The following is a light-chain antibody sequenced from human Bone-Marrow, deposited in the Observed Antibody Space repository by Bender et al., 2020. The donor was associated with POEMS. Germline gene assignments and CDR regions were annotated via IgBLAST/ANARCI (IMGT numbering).Light chain of an antibody. Sequence: QSVLTQPPSASGTPGQRVTISCSGGSSNIGAHAVNWYQHLPGTAPKLLIYSSHRRPSEVPDRFSGSSSGTSASLAISGLQSEDEADYYCAVWEDRLNGWVFGGGTKLTVL. CDR2: SSH. CDR3: AVWEDRLNGWV. V-gene: IGLV1-44*01. CDR1: SSNIGAHA. J-gene: IGLJ3*02.